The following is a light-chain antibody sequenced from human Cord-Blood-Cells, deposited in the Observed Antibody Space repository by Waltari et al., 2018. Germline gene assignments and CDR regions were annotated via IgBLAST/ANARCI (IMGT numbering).Light chain of an antibody. CDR1: QSLVYSDGNTY. CDR2: KVS. V-gene: IGKV2-30*01. Sequence: DVVMTQSPLSLPVTLGQPASISCRSSQSLVYSDGNTYLTWFQQRPGQSPRRLIYKVSSRDSGVPDRFSGSGSGTDFTLKISRVEAEDVGVYYCMQDTHWPPTFGGGTKVEIK. J-gene: IGKJ4*01. CDR3: MQDTHWPPT.